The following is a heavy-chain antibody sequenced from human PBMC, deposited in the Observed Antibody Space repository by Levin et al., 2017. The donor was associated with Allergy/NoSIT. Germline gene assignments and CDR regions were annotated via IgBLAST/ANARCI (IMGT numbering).Heavy chain of an antibody. CDR3: AKTARMITFGGVIIDY. CDR2: LSYSGESA. Sequence: GGSLRLSCAASGFTFSTYAMTWVRQAPGKGLEWVSCLSYSGESAYYADSVKGRFTISRDNSKYTLYLQMSSLTAEDTAVYYCAKTARMITFGGVIIDYWGQGTLVTVSS. CDR1: GFTFSTYA. J-gene: IGHJ4*02. D-gene: IGHD3-16*02. V-gene: IGHV3-23*01.